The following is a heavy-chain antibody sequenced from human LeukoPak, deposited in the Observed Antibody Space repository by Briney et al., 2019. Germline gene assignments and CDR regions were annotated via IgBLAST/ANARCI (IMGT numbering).Heavy chain of an antibody. V-gene: IGHV4-59*08. CDR2: IYYGGST. CDR1: GGSISSYY. D-gene: IGHD3-3*02. J-gene: IGHJ4*02. Sequence: SETLSLTCTVSGGSISSYYWSWIRQPPGKGLEWIGYIYYGGSTDYSPSLKSRVTISLDTSKDQFSLHLTSVTAADTAVYYCARQLAGLAPPGFIDSWGQGTLVTVSS. CDR3: ARQLAGLAPPGFIDS.